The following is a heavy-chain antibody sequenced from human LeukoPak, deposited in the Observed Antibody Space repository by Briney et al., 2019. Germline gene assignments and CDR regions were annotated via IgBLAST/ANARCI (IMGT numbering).Heavy chain of an antibody. CDR3: AKSGGYGLIDY. V-gene: IGHV4-39*01. D-gene: IGHD6-25*01. Sequence: SETLSLTCNVSGVSISSSSYYWGWIRQPPGKGLEWIGSIDSSGSTYYNSSLKSRVTISIDTSKNQVSLKMSSVTAADTAVYYYAKSGGYGLIDYSGQGTLVTVSS. J-gene: IGHJ4*01. CDR2: IDSSGST. CDR1: GVSISSSSYY.